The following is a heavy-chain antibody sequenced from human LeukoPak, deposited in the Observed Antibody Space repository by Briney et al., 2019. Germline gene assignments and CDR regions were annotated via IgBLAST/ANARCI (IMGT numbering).Heavy chain of an antibody. Sequence: GASVKVSCKASGYTFTDYYMHWVRQAPGQGLEWMGIINPSGGSTSYAQKFQGRVTMTRDMSTSTVYMELSSLRSDDTAFYYCARAGVWDYNDSSGYHNGAFDIWGQGTMVTVSS. V-gene: IGHV1-46*01. CDR3: ARAGVWDYNDSSGYHNGAFDI. CDR1: GYTFTDYY. D-gene: IGHD3-22*01. J-gene: IGHJ3*02. CDR2: INPSGGST.